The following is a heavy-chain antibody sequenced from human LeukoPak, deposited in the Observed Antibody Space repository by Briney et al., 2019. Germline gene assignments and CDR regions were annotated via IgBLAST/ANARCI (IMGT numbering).Heavy chain of an antibody. D-gene: IGHD3-22*01. V-gene: IGHV1-18*01. Sequence: GASVKVSCKASGYTFTSYDINWVRQATGQGLEWMGWTNPDTGHTNYAQHLQGRVTMTTDTSTSTAYMELRSLRSDDTALYYCARGFPPRRNYDSRGYYSYYFDYWGQGTLVTVSS. CDR2: TNPDTGHT. J-gene: IGHJ4*02. CDR3: ARGFPPRRNYDSRGYYSYYFDY. CDR1: GYTFTSYD.